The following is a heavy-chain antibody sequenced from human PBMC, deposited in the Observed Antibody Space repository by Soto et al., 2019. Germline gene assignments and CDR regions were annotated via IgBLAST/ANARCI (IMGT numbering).Heavy chain of an antibody. J-gene: IGHJ6*02. Sequence: QVQLVQSGAEVKKPGSSVKVSCKASGGTFSSYAISWVRQAPGQGLEWMGGIIPIFGTANYAQKFQGRVTITADKSTSTAYMELSSLRSEDTAVYYCARDLVGRIAAAGTGYYYGMDVWGQGTTVTVSS. CDR2: IIPIFGTA. CDR3: ARDLVGRIAAAGTGYYYGMDV. CDR1: GGTFSSYA. V-gene: IGHV1-69*06. D-gene: IGHD6-13*01.